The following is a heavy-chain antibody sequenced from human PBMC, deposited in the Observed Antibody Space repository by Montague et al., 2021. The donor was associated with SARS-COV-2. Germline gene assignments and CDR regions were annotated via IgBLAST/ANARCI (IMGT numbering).Heavy chain of an antibody. CDR3: ARARQDVVVPALGIGAYYYYYYMDV. D-gene: IGHD2-2*01. Sequence: SETLSLTCAVYGGSLSGYYWSWIRQPPGKGLEWIGEINHSGSTNYNPSLKSRVTISVDTSKNQFSLKLSSVTAADTAVYYCARARQDVVVPALGIGAYYYYYYMDVWGKGTTVTVSS. CDR2: INHSGST. J-gene: IGHJ6*03. V-gene: IGHV4-34*01. CDR1: GGSLSGYY.